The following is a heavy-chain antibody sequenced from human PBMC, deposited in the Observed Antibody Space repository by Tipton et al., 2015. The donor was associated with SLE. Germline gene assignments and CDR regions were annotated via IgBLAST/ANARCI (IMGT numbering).Heavy chain of an antibody. J-gene: IGHJ3*02. V-gene: IGHV1-69*15. CDR1: GGTFSSYA. D-gene: IGHD3-3*01. Sequence: QSGAEVKKPGSSVKVSCKASGGTFSSYAISWVRQAPGQGLEWMGRIIPIFGTANYAQKFQGRVTITADESTSTAYMELSSLRSEDTAVYYYARVRRYYDFWSGPKAFDIWGQGTMVTVSS. CDR3: ARVRRYYDFWSGPKAFDI. CDR2: IIPIFGTA.